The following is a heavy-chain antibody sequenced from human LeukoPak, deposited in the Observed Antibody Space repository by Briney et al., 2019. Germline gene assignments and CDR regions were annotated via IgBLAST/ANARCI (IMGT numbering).Heavy chain of an antibody. J-gene: IGHJ4*02. Sequence: PSETLSLTCAVSGGSISSSNWWSWVRQPPGKGLECIGEIYHTGSTNYNPSLKSRVTISIDKSNNHFSLKLSSVTAADTAVYYCARGGDGYPFDYWGQGTLVTVSS. V-gene: IGHV4-4*02. CDR1: GGSISSSNW. D-gene: IGHD5-24*01. CDR2: IYHTGST. CDR3: ARGGDGYPFDY.